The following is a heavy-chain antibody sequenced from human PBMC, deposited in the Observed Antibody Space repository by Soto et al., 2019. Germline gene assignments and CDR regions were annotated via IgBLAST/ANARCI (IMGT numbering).Heavy chain of an antibody. V-gene: IGHV4-4*07. CDR2: IYTSGST. D-gene: IGHD3-10*01. J-gene: IGHJ4*02. CDR1: GGSISSYY. CDR3: ARGFYGSGSPLPLYYFDY. Sequence: PSETLSLTCTVSGGSISSYYWSWIRQPAGKGLEWIGRIYTSGSTNYNPSLKSRVTMSVDTSKNQFSLKLSSVTAADTAVYYCARGFYGSGSPLPLYYFDYWGQGTLVTVSS.